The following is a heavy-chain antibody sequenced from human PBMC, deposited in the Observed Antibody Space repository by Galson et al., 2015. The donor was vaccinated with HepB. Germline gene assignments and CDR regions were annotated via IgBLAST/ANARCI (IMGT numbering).Heavy chain of an antibody. CDR1: GFSFTRYA. CDR2: ITSSGGNS. J-gene: IGHJ4*02. V-gene: IGHV3-23*01. D-gene: IGHD2-15*01. CDR3: AKDGIMVANNPYHFHY. Sequence: SLRLSCAASGFSFTRYAMTWVRQAPGKGPEWVSSITSSGGNSYCTDSVKGRFTVSRDNSKNTLLLQLNSLRAEDTAMYFCAKDGIMVANNPYHFHYWGQGTLVTVSS.